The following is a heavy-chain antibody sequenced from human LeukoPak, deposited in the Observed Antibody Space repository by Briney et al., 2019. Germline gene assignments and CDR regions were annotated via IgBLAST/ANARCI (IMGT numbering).Heavy chain of an antibody. CDR3: ARSGDYGWFDP. CDR2: ISSSSSYI. J-gene: IGHJ5*02. D-gene: IGHD4-17*01. V-gene: IGHV3-21*01. CDR1: GFTFSHYS. Sequence: GGSLRLSCAASGFTFSHYSMNWVRQAPGKGLEWVSSISSSSSYIYYADSVEGRFTISRDSAKSSLYLQMNSLRAEDTAVYYCARSGDYGWFDPWGQGTLVTVSS.